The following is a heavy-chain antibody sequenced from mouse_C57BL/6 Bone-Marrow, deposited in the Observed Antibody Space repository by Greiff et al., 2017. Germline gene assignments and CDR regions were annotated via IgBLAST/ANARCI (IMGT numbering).Heavy chain of an antibody. CDR2: IYPGNSDT. V-gene: IGHV1-5*01. CDR3: TALQLAMDY. CDR1: GYTFTSYW. J-gene: IGHJ4*01. D-gene: IGHD1-1*01. Sequence: EVQLQQSGTVLARPGASVKMSCTTSGYTFTSYWMHWVKQRPGQGLEWIGAIYPGNSDTSYNQKFKGKAKLTAVTSDSTAYMELSSLTNEDSAVYYCTALQLAMDYWGQGTSVTVSS.